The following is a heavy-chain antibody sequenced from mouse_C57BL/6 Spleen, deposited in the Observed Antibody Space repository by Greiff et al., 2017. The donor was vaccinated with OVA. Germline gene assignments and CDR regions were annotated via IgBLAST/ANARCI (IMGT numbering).Heavy chain of an antibody. Sequence: EVMLVESEGGLVQPGSSMKLSCTASGFTFSDYYMAWVRQVPEKGLEWVANIDYDGSSTYYLDSLKSRFIISRDNAKNILYLQMSSLKSEDTATYYCARDRGNYGFDYWGQGTTLTVSS. D-gene: IGHD2-1*01. CDR2: IDYDGSST. CDR3: ARDRGNYGFDY. J-gene: IGHJ2*01. V-gene: IGHV5-16*01. CDR1: GFTFSDYY.